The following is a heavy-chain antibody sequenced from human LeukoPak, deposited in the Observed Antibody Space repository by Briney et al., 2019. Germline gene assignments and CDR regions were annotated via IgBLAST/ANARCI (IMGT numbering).Heavy chain of an antibody. V-gene: IGHV4-61*02. J-gene: IGHJ6*02. Sequence: PSETLSLACSVSGASITSGSFYWSWLRQSAGKGLEWIGRVYSSGRTNYNPSLESRVTMSVDTSKNQISLKLASVTAADTAVYYCVREGPLTVQVPTAKRGYYYGLDVWGQGTTVTV. CDR3: VREGPLTVQVPTAKRGYYYGLDV. CDR1: GASITSGSFY. CDR2: VYSSGRT. D-gene: IGHD2-2*01.